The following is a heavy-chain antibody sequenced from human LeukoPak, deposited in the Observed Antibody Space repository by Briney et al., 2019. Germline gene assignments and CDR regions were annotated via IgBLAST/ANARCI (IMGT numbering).Heavy chain of an antibody. CDR1: GYTLTELS. V-gene: IGHV1-24*01. CDR3: ERVAVAGTPPYFDY. CDR2: FDPEDGET. D-gene: IGHD6-19*01. J-gene: IGHJ4*02. Sequence: ASVKVSCKVSGYTLTELSMHWVRQAPGKGLEGMGGFDPEDGETIYAQKFQGRVTMTEDTSTDTDYLELSRLRSEAKAVYYCERVAVAGTPPYFDYWGQGTLVTVS.